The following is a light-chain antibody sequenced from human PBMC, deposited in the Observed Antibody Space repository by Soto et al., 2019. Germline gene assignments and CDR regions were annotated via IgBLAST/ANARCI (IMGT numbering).Light chain of an antibody. V-gene: IGKV1-17*01. Sequence: DIQMTQSPSSLSASVGDRVTITCQASQDITNYLGWYQQKPGKAPKRLIYGSSSLQSGVPSRFSGSGSGTEFILTISSLQPEDSATYYCLQHHSFPRTFGQGTKVDI. CDR3: LQHHSFPRT. CDR1: QDITNY. J-gene: IGKJ1*01. CDR2: GSS.